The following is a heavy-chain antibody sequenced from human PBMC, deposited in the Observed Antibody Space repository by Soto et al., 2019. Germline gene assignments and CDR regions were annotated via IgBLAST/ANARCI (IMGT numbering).Heavy chain of an antibody. V-gene: IGHV3-66*01. CDR2: IYSGGST. Sequence: EVQLVESGGGLVQPGGSLRLLCAVSGFTVSSIYMSWVRQAPGKGLEWVSVIYSGGSTYYADSVKGRFTISRDNSKNTLYLEMNSLRAEDTAVYYCARDPYYWGQGTLVTVSS. J-gene: IGHJ4*02. CDR1: GFTVSSIY. CDR3: ARDPYY.